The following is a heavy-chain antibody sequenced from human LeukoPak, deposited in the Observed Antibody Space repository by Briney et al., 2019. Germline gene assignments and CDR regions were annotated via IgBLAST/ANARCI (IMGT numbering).Heavy chain of an antibody. CDR2: IYYTGST. D-gene: IGHD1-26*01. CDR1: GGSISSSNYY. V-gene: IGHV4-39*01. Sequence: SETLSLTCTVSGGSISSSNYYWGWIRQPPGKGLELIGSIYYTGSTYYNPSLKSRVTISVDTSKNQFSLKLTYVTAADTAVFYCARHMFTFSGSYYYFNDWGQGTLVTVSS. CDR3: ARHMFTFSGSYYYFND. J-gene: IGHJ4*02.